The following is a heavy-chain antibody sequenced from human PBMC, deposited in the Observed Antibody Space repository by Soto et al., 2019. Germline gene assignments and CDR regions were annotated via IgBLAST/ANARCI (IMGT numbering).Heavy chain of an antibody. D-gene: IGHD4-17*01. CDR3: ASRYGDIHSYYYYMDV. V-gene: IGHV1-24*01. Sequence: ASVKVSCKVSGYTLTELSMHWVRQAPGKGLEWMGGFDPEDGETIYAQKFQGRVTMTEDKSTSTAYMELSSLRSEDTAVYYCASRYGDIHSYYYYMDVWGKGTTVTVSS. J-gene: IGHJ6*03. CDR1: GYTLTELS. CDR2: FDPEDGET.